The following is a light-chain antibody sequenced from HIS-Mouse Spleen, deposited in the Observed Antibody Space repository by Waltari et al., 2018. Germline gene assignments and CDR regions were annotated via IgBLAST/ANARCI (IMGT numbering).Light chain of an antibody. CDR1: QSVSSSY. V-gene: IGKV3-20*01. CDR3: QQYGSSWT. Sequence: EIVLTQSPGTLSLSPGERATLSCRASQSVSSSYLAWYQQKPGQAPRPLIYGASSRAPGIPDRFSGSGSGTDFTLTISRLEPEDFAVYYCQQYGSSWTFGQGTKVEIK. CDR2: GAS. J-gene: IGKJ1*01.